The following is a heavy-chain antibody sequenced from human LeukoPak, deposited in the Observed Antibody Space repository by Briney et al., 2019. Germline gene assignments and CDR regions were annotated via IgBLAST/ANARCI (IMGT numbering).Heavy chain of an antibody. CDR1: GGSISSYY. Sequence: SETLSLTCTVSGGSISSYYWSWLRQPPGKGLEWIGYIYYSGSTNYNPSLKSRVTISVDTSKNQFSLKLSSVTAADTAVYYCARPLGDPTNDAFDIWGQGTMVTVSS. D-gene: IGHD4-17*01. V-gene: IGHV4-59*01. J-gene: IGHJ3*02. CDR2: IYYSGST. CDR3: ARPLGDPTNDAFDI.